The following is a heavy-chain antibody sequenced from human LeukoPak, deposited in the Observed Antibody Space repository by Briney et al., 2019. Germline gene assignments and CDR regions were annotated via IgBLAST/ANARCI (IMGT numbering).Heavy chain of an antibody. D-gene: IGHD1-1*01. CDR2: ISSSSSTI. J-gene: IGHJ6*03. Sequence: PGGSLRLSCAASGFTFSSYSMNWVRQAPGKGLEWVSYISSSSSTIYYADSVKGRFTISRDNAKNSLYLQMNSLRAEDTAVYYCARDSSLYNRHCYYYYMDVWGKGTTVTVSS. CDR3: ARDSSLYNRHCYYYYMDV. CDR1: GFTFSSYS. V-gene: IGHV3-48*01.